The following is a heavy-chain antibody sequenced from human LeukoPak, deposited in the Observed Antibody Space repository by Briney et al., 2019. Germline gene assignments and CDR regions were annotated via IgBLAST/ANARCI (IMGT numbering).Heavy chain of an antibody. D-gene: IGHD2-2*01. Sequence: GGSMRLPCAASGFTFSSYAMHWVRQAQGKGLEWVAVISYDGSNKYYADSVKGRFTISRDNSKNTLYLQMNSLRAEDTAVYYCAIDCSSTSCYNWGQGTLVTVSS. CDR1: GFTFSSYA. V-gene: IGHV3-30-3*01. CDR3: AIDCSSTSCYN. J-gene: IGHJ4*02. CDR2: ISYDGSNK.